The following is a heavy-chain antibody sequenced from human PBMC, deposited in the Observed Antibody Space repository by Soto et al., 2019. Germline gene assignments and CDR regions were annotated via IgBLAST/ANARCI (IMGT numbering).Heavy chain of an antibody. CDR2: IYYSGNT. CDR1: GDSISSSSYY. CDR3: ARQRTSVVTQAYFDV. Sequence: SETPSLTCTVAGDSISSSSYYWGWIRQPPGKGLEWIGSIYYSGNTYNNPSLRSRVSMSIDTSKDQFSLKLKSVTAADTALYFCARQRTSVVTQAYFDVWGPGSLLSVST. J-gene: IGHJ4*02. D-gene: IGHD2-21*02. V-gene: IGHV4-39*01.